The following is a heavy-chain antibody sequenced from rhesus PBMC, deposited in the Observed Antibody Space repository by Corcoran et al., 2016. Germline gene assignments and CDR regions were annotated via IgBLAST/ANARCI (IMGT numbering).Heavy chain of an antibody. CDR3: ARDFSGYSSGWYYFDY. CDR2: NYGGSGST. Sequence: QVQLQESGPGLVKPSETLSLTCAVSGYSISSGYGWGWIRQPPVKVLEWIGQNYGGSGSTYYNPSLKSRVTVSKDTSKNQFSLKLSSVTAADTAVYYCARDFSGYSSGWYYFDYWGQGVLVTVSS. V-gene: IGHV4-127*01. D-gene: IGHD6-31*01. J-gene: IGHJ4*01. CDR1: GYSISSGYG.